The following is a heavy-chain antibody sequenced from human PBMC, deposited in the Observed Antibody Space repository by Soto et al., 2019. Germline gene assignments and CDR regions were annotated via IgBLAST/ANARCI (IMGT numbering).Heavy chain of an antibody. CDR2: ISSSGDTG. CDR3: ARDFVVGGPTINYYYGMDV. CDR1: GFTFSAYY. J-gene: IGHJ6*02. D-gene: IGHD1-26*01. Sequence: GSLRLSCAASGFTFSAYYMSWIRQAPGKGLEWISYISSSGDTGNYADSVKGRFTVSRDNSKNTLYLQMNSLGAEDTAVYYCARDFVVGGPTINYYYGMDVWGQGTTVTVSS. V-gene: IGHV3-11*04.